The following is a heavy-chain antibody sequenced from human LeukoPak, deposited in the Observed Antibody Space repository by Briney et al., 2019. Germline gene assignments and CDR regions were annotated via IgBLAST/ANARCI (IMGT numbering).Heavy chain of an antibody. Sequence: GGSLRLSCAASGFTFSSYSMNWVRQAPGKGLEWVSSISSSSSYIYYADSVKGRFTISRDNAKNSLYLQMNSLRAEDTAVYYCARDQGGSYYSHAFDIWGQGTMVTVSS. J-gene: IGHJ3*02. CDR1: GFTFSSYS. D-gene: IGHD1-26*01. CDR3: ARDQGGSYYSHAFDI. V-gene: IGHV3-21*01. CDR2: ISSSSSYI.